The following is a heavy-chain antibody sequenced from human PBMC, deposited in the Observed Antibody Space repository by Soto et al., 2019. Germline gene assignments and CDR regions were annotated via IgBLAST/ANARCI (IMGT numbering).Heavy chain of an antibody. CDR3: ARVRDLSNYYYYGMDV. CDR2: ISAYNGNT. Sequence: QVQLVQSGAEVKKPGASVKVSCKASGYTFTSYGISWVRQAPGQGLEWMGWISAYNGNTNYAQKLQGRVTMTTDTSASTTDMEPRSRSSHDTAVYYCARVRDLSNYYYYGMDVWGQGTTVTVSS. J-gene: IGHJ6*02. D-gene: IGHD3-10*01. V-gene: IGHV1-18*01. CDR1: GYTFTSYG.